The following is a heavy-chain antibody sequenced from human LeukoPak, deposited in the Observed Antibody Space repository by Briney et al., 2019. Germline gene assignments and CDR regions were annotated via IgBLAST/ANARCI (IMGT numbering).Heavy chain of an antibody. D-gene: IGHD1-26*01. CDR1: GFTFSDYW. Sequence: GGSLRLSCAASGFTFSDYWMTWVRQVPGKGLEWVANVGRDGSEKNYVDSVEGRFTISRDNAKKSLDLEMNSLRVEETGLYYCAKVGTWELQRVFENWGQGTLVTVSS. CDR3: AKVGTWELQRVFEN. V-gene: IGHV3-7*01. J-gene: IGHJ4*02. CDR2: VGRDGSEK.